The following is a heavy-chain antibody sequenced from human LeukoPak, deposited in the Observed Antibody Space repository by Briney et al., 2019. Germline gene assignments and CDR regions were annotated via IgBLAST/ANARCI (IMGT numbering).Heavy chain of an antibody. CDR2: ISYDGSNK. V-gene: IGHV3-30-3*01. J-gene: IGHJ4*02. Sequence: GGSLRLSCAASGFTFSSYAMHWVRQAPGKGLEWVAVISYDGSNKYYADSVKGRFTISRDNSKNTLYLQMNSLRAEDTAVYYCARAPQRGYSYGYGDYWGQGTLVTVSS. CDR3: ARAPQRGYSYGYGDY. CDR1: GFTFSSYA. D-gene: IGHD5-18*01.